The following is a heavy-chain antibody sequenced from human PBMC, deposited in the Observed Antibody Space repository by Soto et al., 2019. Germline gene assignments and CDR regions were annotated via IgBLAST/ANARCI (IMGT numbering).Heavy chain of an antibody. J-gene: IGHJ4*02. CDR2: ISYDGSNK. CDR1: GFTFSSYA. D-gene: IGHD5-12*01. Sequence: QVQLVESGGGVVQPGRSLRLSCAASGFTFSSYAMHWVRQAPGKGLEWVAVISYDGSNKYYADSVKGRFTISRDNSKNTLYLQMNSLRAEDTAVYYCARGGRDGYNWGYWGQGTLVTVSS. CDR3: ARGGRDGYNWGY. V-gene: IGHV3-30-3*01.